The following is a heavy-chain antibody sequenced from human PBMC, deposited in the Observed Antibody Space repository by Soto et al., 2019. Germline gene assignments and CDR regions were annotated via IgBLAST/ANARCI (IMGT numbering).Heavy chain of an antibody. CDR1: AGYISSGNYY. Sequence: SETLSLTCTVSAGYISSGNYYWSWIRQPPGKGLEWIAHIYYSGTAFYNPSLKSRVTISVDASKNQFSLQLTSVTAADTAIYYCASRQQQVALVDYWGQGALVTVSS. CDR3: ASRQQQVALVDY. CDR2: IYYSGTA. J-gene: IGHJ4*02. D-gene: IGHD6-13*01. V-gene: IGHV4-30-4*01.